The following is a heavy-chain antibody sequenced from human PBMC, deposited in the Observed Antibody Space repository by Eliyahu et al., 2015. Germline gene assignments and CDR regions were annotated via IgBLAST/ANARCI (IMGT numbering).Heavy chain of an antibody. D-gene: IGHD6-13*01. CDR2: INQDGSEK. V-gene: IGHV3-7*04. CDR3: ARGRSSTWYSAFDI. J-gene: IGHJ3*02. Sequence: EVQLVESGGGXVQPGGSLRXSXAASGFTFSTYWMSWVRQAPGKGLEWVANINQDGSEKYYVDSVKGRFTISRDNAKXSLYLQMNSLRAEDXAVYYCARGRSSTWYSAFDIWGQGTMVTVSS. CDR1: GFTFSTYW.